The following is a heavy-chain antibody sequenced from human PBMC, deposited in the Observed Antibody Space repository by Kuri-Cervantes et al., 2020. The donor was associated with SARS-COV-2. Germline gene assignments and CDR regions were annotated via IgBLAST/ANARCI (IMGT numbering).Heavy chain of an antibody. J-gene: IGHJ4*02. CDR2: ISYDGSNK. Sequence: GESLKISCAASGFTFSSYGMHWVRQAPGKGLEWVAVISYDGSNKYYADSVKGRFTISRDNSKNTLYLQMNSLRAEDTAVYYCARARYCSGGSCFFAYWGQGTLVTVSS. V-gene: IGHV3-30*03. CDR3: ARARYCSGGSCFFAY. CDR1: GFTFSSYG. D-gene: IGHD2-15*01.